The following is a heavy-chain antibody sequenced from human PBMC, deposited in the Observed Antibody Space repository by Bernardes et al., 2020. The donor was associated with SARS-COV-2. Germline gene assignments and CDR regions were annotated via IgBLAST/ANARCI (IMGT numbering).Heavy chain of an antibody. D-gene: IGHD3-3*01. CDR3: ARGVPHYDFWSGYITYYYYYMDV. V-gene: IGHV4-34*01. CDR2: INHSGST. J-gene: IGHJ6*03. Sequence: SETLSLTRAVYGGSFSGYYWSWIRQPPGKGLEWIGEINHSGSTNYNPSLKSRVTISVDTSKNQFSLKLSSVTAADTAVYYCARGVPHYDFWSGYITYYYYYMDVWGKGTTVTVSS. CDR1: GGSFSGYY.